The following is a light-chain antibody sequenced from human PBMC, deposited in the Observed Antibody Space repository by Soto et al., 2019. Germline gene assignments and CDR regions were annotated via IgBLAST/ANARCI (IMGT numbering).Light chain of an antibody. CDR2: DVT. V-gene: IGLV2-11*01. Sequence: QSVLTQPRSVSGCPGQSGTSTCTGTSSDVGGYNYVSWYQQHPGKAPKLMIYDVTKRPSGVPDRFSGSKSGNTASLTISRLQAEDEAAYYCCSSAGSSSAVFGTGTKVTVL. CDR3: CSSAGSSSAV. CDR1: SSDVGGYNY. J-gene: IGLJ1*01.